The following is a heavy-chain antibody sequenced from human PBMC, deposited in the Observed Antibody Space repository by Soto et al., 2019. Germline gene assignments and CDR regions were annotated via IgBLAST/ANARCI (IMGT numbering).Heavy chain of an antibody. CDR2: IYNSGST. CDR3: ATYLKFFQI. J-gene: IGHJ3*02. V-gene: IGHV4-30-2*01. CDR1: GGYISGGYYS. Sequence: LQLQESGAGLVKPSQTLSLTCAVSGGYISGGYYSWSWIRQPPGKGLECIGFIYNSGSTYYNSSLKSRVTTSVYMSNNHFFRNVTSVTAADTAVYYCATYLKFFQIWGPGTKVTV.